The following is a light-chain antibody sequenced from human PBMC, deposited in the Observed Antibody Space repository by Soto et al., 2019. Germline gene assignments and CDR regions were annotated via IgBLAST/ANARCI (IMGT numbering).Light chain of an antibody. CDR2: GAS. J-gene: IGKJ5*01. CDR3: QQYDNSPIT. CDR1: QSVDSY. Sequence: EIVLTQSPGTLSLSPGERATLSCRASQSVDSYLVWYQQKPGQAPRLLIFGASSRATGIPARFSGSGSGTDFTLTISRLEPEDFAVYYCQQYDNSPITFGQGTRLEIK. V-gene: IGKV3-20*01.